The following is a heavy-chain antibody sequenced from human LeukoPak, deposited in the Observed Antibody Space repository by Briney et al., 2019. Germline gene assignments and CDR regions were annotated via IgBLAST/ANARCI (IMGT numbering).Heavy chain of an antibody. Sequence: PGGSLRISCAASGFTFSSYTMSWVRQAPGEGLEWLSAISNRGSSTYYAGSVKDRFTISRDNSENTLYLQMNSLTVDDTAVYFCAKERQTGDYFTSDYWGQGTLVTVSS. CDR2: ISNRGSST. J-gene: IGHJ4*02. D-gene: IGHD4-17*01. V-gene: IGHV3-23*01. CDR3: AKERQTGDYFTSDY. CDR1: GFTFSSYT.